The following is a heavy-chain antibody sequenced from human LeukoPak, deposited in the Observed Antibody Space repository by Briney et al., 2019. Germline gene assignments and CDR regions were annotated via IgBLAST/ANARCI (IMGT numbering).Heavy chain of an antibody. CDR3: ARGGIAAAQRINWFDP. J-gene: IGHJ5*02. Sequence: SETLSLTCAVSGYSISSGYYWGWIRQPPGKGLEWIGSIYHSGSTYYNPSLKSRVTISVDTSKNQFSLKLSSATAADTAVYYCARGGIAAAQRINWFDPWGQGTLVTVSS. CDR1: GYSISSGYY. D-gene: IGHD6-13*01. CDR2: IYHSGST. V-gene: IGHV4-38-2*01.